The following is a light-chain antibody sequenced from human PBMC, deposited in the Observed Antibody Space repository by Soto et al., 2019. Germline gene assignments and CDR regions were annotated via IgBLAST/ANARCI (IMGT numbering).Light chain of an antibody. CDR3: AAWDDSMNGWV. CDR2: SNN. CDR1: SSNIGSNT. V-gene: IGLV1-44*01. Sequence: QSVLTQPPSASGTPGQRVTISCSGSSSNIGSNTVNWYQQLPGTAPKLLIYSNNQRPSGVPDRFSGSKSGTSASLAISGLQSEDEADYYCAAWDDSMNGWVFGVATKRTVL. J-gene: IGLJ3*02.